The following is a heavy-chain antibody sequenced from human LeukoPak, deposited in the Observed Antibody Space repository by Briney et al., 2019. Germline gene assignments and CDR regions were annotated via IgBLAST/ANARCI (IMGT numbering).Heavy chain of an antibody. V-gene: IGHV4-34*01. CDR3: AAERRYYYDSSGYHPLYFDY. D-gene: IGHD3-22*01. Sequence: SETLSLTCTVSGGSISSYYWSWIRQPPGKGLEWIGEINHSGSTNYNPSLKSRVTISVDTSKNQFSLKLSSVTAADTAVYYCAAERRYYYDSSGYHPLYFDYWGQGTLVTVSS. CDR2: INHSGST. CDR1: GGSISSYY. J-gene: IGHJ4*02.